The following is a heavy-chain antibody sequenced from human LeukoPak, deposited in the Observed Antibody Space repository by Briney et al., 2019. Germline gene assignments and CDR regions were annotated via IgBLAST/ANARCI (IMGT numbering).Heavy chain of an antibody. J-gene: IGHJ4*02. D-gene: IGHD3-22*01. CDR1: GYTFTSYY. V-gene: IGHV1-46*01. Sequence: GASVKVSCKASGYTFTSYYMHWVRQAPGQGLEWMGIINPSTGSTSYAQKFQGRVTMTRDTSTSTVYMELSSLRSEDTAVYYCARAPYYYDSSGYYPQSHFDYWGQGTLVAVSS. CDR2: INPSTGST. CDR3: ARAPYYYDSSGYYPQSHFDY.